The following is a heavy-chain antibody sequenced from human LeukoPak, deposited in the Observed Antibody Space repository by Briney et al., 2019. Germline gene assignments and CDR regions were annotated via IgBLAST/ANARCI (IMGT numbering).Heavy chain of an antibody. CDR2: ISSSSGYI. CDR1: GFTFSSYS. Sequence: GGSLRLSCAASGFTFSSYSMNWVRQAPGKGLEWVSSISSSSGYIYYADSVKGRFTISRDNAKNSLYLQMNSLRAEDTAVYYCAREYTAMVRRVYYYYGMDVWGQGTTVTVSS. D-gene: IGHD5-18*01. V-gene: IGHV3-21*01. J-gene: IGHJ6*02. CDR3: AREYTAMVRRVYYYYGMDV.